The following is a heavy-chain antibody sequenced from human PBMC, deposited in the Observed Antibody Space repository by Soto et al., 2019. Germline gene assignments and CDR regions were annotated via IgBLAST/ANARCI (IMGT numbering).Heavy chain of an antibody. CDR3: AKGSFGFDY. V-gene: IGHV3-23*01. Sequence: PGGSLRLSCAASGFTFSHYAMHWVRQAPDKGLEWVSSISKSGDSTYYADSVKGRFTTSRDNSKNTLYLQMNSLRAEDTAIYYCAKGSFGFDYWGQGTLVTVSS. J-gene: IGHJ4*02. CDR1: GFTFSHYA. CDR2: ISKSGDST. D-gene: IGHD3-10*01.